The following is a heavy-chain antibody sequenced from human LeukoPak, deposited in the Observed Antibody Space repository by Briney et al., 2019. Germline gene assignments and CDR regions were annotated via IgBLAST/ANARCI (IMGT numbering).Heavy chain of an antibody. CDR2: INHSGST. J-gene: IGHJ5*02. CDR1: GGSISSSSYY. V-gene: IGHV4-39*07. Sequence: SETLSLTCTVSGGSISSSSYYWSWIRQPPGKGLEWIGEINHSGSTNYNPSLKSRVTISVDTSKNQFSLKLSSVTAADTAVYYCARVVVVPAANWFDPWGQGTLVTVSS. CDR3: ARVVVVPAANWFDP. D-gene: IGHD2-2*01.